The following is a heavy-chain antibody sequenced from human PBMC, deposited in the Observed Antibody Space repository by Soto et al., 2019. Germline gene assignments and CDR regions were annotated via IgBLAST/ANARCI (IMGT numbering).Heavy chain of an antibody. D-gene: IGHD3-10*01. CDR3: ARDRGNGTQ. CDR1: GGSVSSGSYY. CDR2: IYYSGST. V-gene: IGHV4-61*01. J-gene: IGHJ4*02. Sequence: SETLSLTCTVSGGSVSSGSYYWSWIRQPPGKGLEWIGYIYYSGSTNYNPSLKSRVTISVDTSKNQFSLKLSSVTAADTAVYYCARDRGNGTQWGQGTLVTVSP.